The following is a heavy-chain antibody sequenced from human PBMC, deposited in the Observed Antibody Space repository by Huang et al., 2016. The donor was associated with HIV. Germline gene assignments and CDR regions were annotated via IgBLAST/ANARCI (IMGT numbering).Heavy chain of an antibody. V-gene: IGHV3-11*01. Sequence: QVQLVESGGGLVKPGGSLRLSCAASGFTFSDFYMSGSRKAPGKGLVWVALISISGSTIYYADSVKGRFTISRDNAKNSLYLQMNNLRAEDTAVYYCARERMVGSTGIFDYWGQGTLVTVSS. CDR1: GFTFSDFY. CDR3: ARERMVGSTGIFDY. J-gene: IGHJ4*02. D-gene: IGHD1-26*01. CDR2: ISISGSTI.